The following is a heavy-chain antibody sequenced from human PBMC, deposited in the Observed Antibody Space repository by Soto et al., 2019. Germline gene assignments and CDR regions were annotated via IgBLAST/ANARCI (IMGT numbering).Heavy chain of an antibody. J-gene: IGHJ3*02. D-gene: IGHD2-15*01. CDR2: IDPAGSRT. Sequence: EVQLVESGGGLFQPGGSLRLSCLASGFSWSTYWVHWVRQAPGKGLVWVSRIDPAGSRTHSADSVQGRCTVSRDNAENMVYLHVNSLRAEDTAVYYWVGDFSGGREIWGQGTMVTFAS. CDR1: GFSWSTYW. CDR3: VGDFSGGREI. V-gene: IGHV3-74*01.